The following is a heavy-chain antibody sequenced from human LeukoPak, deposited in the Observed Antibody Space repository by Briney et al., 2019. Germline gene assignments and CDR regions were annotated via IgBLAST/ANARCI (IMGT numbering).Heavy chain of an antibody. Sequence: GGSLRLSCAASGFTFDDHGMSWVRQAPGKGLEWVSGINWNGGSTGYADSVKGRFTISRDNAKDSLYLQMNSLRAEDTALYYCARGRYSGIPGGFDYWGQGTLVTVSS. D-gene: IGHD1-26*01. CDR2: INWNGGST. CDR1: GFTFDDHG. J-gene: IGHJ4*02. CDR3: ARGRYSGIPGGFDY. V-gene: IGHV3-20*04.